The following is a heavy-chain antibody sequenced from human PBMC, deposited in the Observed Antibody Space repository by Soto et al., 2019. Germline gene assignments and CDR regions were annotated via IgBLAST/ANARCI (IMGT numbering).Heavy chain of an antibody. CDR3: ARGVAGTLHRFDP. CDR1: GYTFTSYA. V-gene: IGHV1-3*01. CDR2: INAGNGNT. J-gene: IGHJ5*02. D-gene: IGHD6-19*01. Sequence: QVQLVQSGAEVKKPGASVKVSCKASGYTFTSYAIHWLRQAPGQRLEWMGWINAGNGNTKYSQKFQGRVTITRDTSASTAYMELSSLRSEDTAVYYCARGVAGTLHRFDPWGQGTLVTVPS.